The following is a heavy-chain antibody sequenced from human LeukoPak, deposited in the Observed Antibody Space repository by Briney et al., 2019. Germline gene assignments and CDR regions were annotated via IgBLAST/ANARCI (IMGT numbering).Heavy chain of an antibody. Sequence: PGGSLRLSCTASGFTFSDYSMTWIRQAPGKGLEWVSYITSGGSSIYYADSVKGRFTISRDNAKNSLYLQMNSLRAEDTAVYYCARDGGYDSSGYSLDYWGQGTLVTVSS. CDR3: ARDGGYDSSGYSLDY. CDR1: GFTFSDYS. CDR2: ITSGGSSI. D-gene: IGHD3-22*01. J-gene: IGHJ4*02. V-gene: IGHV3-11*04.